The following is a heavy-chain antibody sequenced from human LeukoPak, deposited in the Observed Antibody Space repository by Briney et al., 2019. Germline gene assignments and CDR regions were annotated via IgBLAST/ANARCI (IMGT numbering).Heavy chain of an antibody. CDR1: GGSFSGYS. J-gene: IGHJ4*02. CDR3: ARTTYDRPRVISD. CDR2: INHSGSP. D-gene: IGHD5-12*01. Sequence: PSETLSLTCAVTGGSFSGYSWTWVRQPPGKALEWIGEINHSGSPNYSPSVQSRVTISADSSKKQFSLNLKSLTVTDTATYFCARTTYDRPRVISDWSRGALVTVTS. V-gene: IGHV4-34*01.